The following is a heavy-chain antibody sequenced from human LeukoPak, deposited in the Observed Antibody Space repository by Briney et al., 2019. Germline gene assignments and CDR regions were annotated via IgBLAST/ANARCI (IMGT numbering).Heavy chain of an antibody. Sequence: ASVKVSCKASGGTFSSYAISWVRQAPGQGLEWMGWISAYNGNTNYAQKLQGRVTMTTDTSTSTAYMELRSLRSDDTAVYYCARLLVRGSNWFDPWGQGTLVTVSS. CDR3: ARLLVRGSNWFDP. V-gene: IGHV1-18*01. CDR2: ISAYNGNT. J-gene: IGHJ5*02. CDR1: GGTFSSYA. D-gene: IGHD3-10*01.